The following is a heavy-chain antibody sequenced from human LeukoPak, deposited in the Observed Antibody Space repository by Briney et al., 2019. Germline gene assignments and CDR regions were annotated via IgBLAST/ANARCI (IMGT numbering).Heavy chain of an antibody. CDR3: VPSANYYYFDY. D-gene: IGHD4/OR15-4a*01. CDR1: GYTFTGYY. V-gene: IGHV1-2*02. CDR2: INPNSGGT. J-gene: IGHJ4*02. Sequence: ASVKVSCKASGYTFTGYYMHWVRQAPGQGLEWMGWINPNSGGTNYAQKFQGRVTMTRDTSISTAYMELSRLRSDDTAVYYCVPSANYYYFDYWGQGTLVAVSS.